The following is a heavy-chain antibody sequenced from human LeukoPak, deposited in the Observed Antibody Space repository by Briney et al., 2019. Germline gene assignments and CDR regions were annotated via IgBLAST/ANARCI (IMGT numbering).Heavy chain of an antibody. D-gene: IGHD3-22*01. CDR3: ARHVVAVGFDY. CDR2: ITSSSSYI. Sequence: GGSLRLSCAASGFTFSSYTMNRVRQAPGKGLEWVSSITSSSSYIYYADSVKGRFTISRDNAKNSLYLQMNSLRAEDTAVYYCARHVVAVGFDYWGQGTLVTVSS. J-gene: IGHJ4*02. CDR1: GFTFSSYT. V-gene: IGHV3-21*01.